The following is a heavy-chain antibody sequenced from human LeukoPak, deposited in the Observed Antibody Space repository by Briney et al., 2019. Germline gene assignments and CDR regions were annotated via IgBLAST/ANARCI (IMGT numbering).Heavy chain of an antibody. J-gene: IGHJ6*02. CDR3: ARSYIYYYGSGSYYNYYYYGMDV. CDR2: INHSGST. Sequence: PSETLSLTCAVYGGSFSGYYWSWIRQPPGKGLEWIGEINHSGSTNYNPSLKSRVTISVDTSKNQFSLKLSSVTAADTAVYYCARSYIYYYGSGSYYNYYYYGMDVWGQGTTVTVSS. V-gene: IGHV4-34*01. CDR1: GGSFSGYY. D-gene: IGHD3-10*01.